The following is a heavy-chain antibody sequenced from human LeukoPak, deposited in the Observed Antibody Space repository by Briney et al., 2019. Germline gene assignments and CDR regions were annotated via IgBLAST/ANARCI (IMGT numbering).Heavy chain of an antibody. CDR2: IKQDGSDK. V-gene: IGHV3-7*04. CDR1: RFTFSSYW. D-gene: IGHD4-17*01. CDR3: ARVEGYGDYFDY. Sequence: GGSLRLSCAASRFTFSSYWMSWVRQAPGKGLEWVANIKQDGSDKYYVDSVKGRFTISRDNAKNSLYLQMNSLRAEDTAVYYCARVEGYGDYFDYWGQGTLVTVSS. J-gene: IGHJ4*02.